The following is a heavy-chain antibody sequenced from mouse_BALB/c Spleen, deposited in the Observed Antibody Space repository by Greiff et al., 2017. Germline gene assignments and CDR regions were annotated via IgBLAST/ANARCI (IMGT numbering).Heavy chain of an antibody. J-gene: IGHJ2*01. CDR1: GYTFTSYY. CDR2: IYPGDGST. Sequence: QVQLQQSGPELVKPGASVKMSCKASGYTFTSYYIHWVQQRPGQGLEWIGWIYPGDGSTKYNEKFKGKTTLTADKSSSTAYMLLSSLTSEDSASYFCARPGDGYDYWGQGTTLTVSS. V-gene: IGHV1S56*01. CDR3: ARPGDGYDY. D-gene: IGHD2-3*01.